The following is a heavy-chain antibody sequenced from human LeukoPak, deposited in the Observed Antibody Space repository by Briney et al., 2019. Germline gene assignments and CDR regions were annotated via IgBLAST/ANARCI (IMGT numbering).Heavy chain of an antibody. V-gene: IGHV3-30*04. D-gene: IGHD3-22*01. J-gene: IGHJ4*02. Sequence: GGSLRLSCAASGFSFSLYAMHWVRQAPGKGLEWVAVTSYDGGNQFYADSVKGRFTISRDSSKNTQYLQMNSLRAEDTAVYYCARGDYYDSSGYFDCWGQGSLVTVSS. CDR1: GFSFSLYA. CDR2: TSYDGGNQ. CDR3: ARGDYYDSSGYFDC.